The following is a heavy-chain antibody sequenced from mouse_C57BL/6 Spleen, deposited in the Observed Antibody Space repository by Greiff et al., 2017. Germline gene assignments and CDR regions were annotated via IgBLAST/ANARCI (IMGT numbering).Heavy chain of an antibody. J-gene: IGHJ2*01. V-gene: IGHV1-64*01. CDR1: GYTFTSYW. CDR3: ARDDYDFDY. CDR2: IHPNSGST. D-gene: IGHD2-4*01. Sequence: QVQLQQPGAELVKPGASVKLSCKASGYTFTSYWMHWVKQRPGQGREWIGMIHPNSGSTNYNEKFKSKATLTVYKSSSTAYMQLSSLTSEDSAVYYCARDDYDFDYWGQGTTLTVSS.